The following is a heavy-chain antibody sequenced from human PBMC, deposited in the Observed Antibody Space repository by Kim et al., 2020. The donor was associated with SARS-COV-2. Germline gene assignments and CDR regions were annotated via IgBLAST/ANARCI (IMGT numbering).Heavy chain of an antibody. J-gene: IGHJ4*02. CDR2: SGST. V-gene: IGHV4-59*01. Sequence: SGSTNSTPPLKSRVTISVDTSKNQFSLKLSSVTAADTAVYYCARDRRYFDYWGQGTLVTVSS. D-gene: IGHD6-6*01. CDR3: ARDRRYFDY.